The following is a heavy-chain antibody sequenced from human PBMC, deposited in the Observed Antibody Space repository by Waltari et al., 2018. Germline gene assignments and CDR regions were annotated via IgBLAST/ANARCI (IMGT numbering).Heavy chain of an antibody. D-gene: IGHD6-19*01. CDR3: ARWRRTVSGTVAYDL. CDR2: NWYDGSKK. Sequence: VQLVESGGGVVQPGRSLRLSCAASGFRFRMHGMAWVRQAPGKGLEWVAVNWYDGSKKFYADSVKGRFTVSRDNSNNIAFLEMNSLRVEDTAVYYCARWRRTVSGTVAYDLWGQGTMVSVSS. J-gene: IGHJ3*01. V-gene: IGHV3-33*01. CDR1: GFRFRMHG.